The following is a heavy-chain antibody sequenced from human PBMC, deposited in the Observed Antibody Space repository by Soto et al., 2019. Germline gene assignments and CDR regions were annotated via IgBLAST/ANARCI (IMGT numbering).Heavy chain of an antibody. CDR1: GFDFSSHA. J-gene: IGHJ6*02. Sequence: EVQLLESGGGLVQPGGSLRLSCAASGFDFSSHAVRWVRQAPGKGLEWVSTISASGGSTYYPDSVKGRFTISRDNSKSRLYLQMNSLRAEDTAVYYCARLISGTYYGMDVWGQGTTVTVSS. CDR3: ARLISGTYYGMDV. V-gene: IGHV3-23*01. D-gene: IGHD1-26*01. CDR2: ISASGGST.